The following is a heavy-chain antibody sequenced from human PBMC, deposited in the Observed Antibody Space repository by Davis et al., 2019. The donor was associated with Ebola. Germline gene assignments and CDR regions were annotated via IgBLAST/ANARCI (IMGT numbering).Heavy chain of an antibody. Sequence: GGSLRLSCAASGFTFSTYGMSWVRQAPGKGLEWVSAISGSSTFIYYADSLKGRFTISRDNAKNSLYLQMNSLRAEDTAVYYCARVIFFDLLETSYYYAMDVWGQGTTVTVSS. CDR1: GFTFSTYG. CDR2: ISGSSTFI. CDR3: ARVIFFDLLETSYYYAMDV. V-gene: IGHV3-21*01. J-gene: IGHJ6*02. D-gene: IGHD3-9*01.